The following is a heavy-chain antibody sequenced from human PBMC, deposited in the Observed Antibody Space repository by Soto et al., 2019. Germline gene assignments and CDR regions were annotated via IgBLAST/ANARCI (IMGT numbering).Heavy chain of an antibody. CDR1: GGSFSGYY. D-gene: IGHD2-2*01. Sequence: SETLSLTCAVYGGSFSGYYWSWIRQPPGKGLEWIGEINHSGSTNYNPSLKSRVTISVDTSKNQFSLKLSSVTAADTAVYYCARETKYCSSTSCYEGWFDPWGQGTLVTVSS. J-gene: IGHJ5*02. V-gene: IGHV4-34*01. CDR3: ARETKYCSSTSCYEGWFDP. CDR2: INHSGST.